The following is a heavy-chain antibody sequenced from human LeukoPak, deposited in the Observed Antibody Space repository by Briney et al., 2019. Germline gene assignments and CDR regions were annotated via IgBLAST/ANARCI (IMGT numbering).Heavy chain of an antibody. CDR1: GFTFSSYS. CDR2: ISSSSSTT. Sequence: GGSQRLSCAASGFTFSSYSMNWVRQAPGKGLEWVSYISSSSSTTYYADSVKGRFTISRDNAKNSLYLQMNSLRAEDTAVYYCARDSAGSSRTFDYWGQGTLVTVSS. D-gene: IGHD6-13*01. J-gene: IGHJ4*02. CDR3: ARDSAGSSRTFDY. V-gene: IGHV3-48*04.